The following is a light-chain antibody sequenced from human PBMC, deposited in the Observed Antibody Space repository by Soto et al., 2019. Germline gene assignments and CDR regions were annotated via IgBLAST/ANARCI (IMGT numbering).Light chain of an antibody. CDR1: QSVSNNY. Sequence: EIVLTQSPGTLSLSPGERATLSCRASQSVSNNYLAWYQQKPGQAPRLLIYDASNRATGIPARFSGSGSGTDFTLTISSLEPEDFAVYYCQQYGSSPRTFGQGTKVDI. J-gene: IGKJ1*01. CDR3: QQYGSSPRT. V-gene: IGKV3-20*01. CDR2: DAS.